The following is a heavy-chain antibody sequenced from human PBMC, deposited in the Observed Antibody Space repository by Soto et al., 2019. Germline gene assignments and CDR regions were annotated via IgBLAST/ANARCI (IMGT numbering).Heavy chain of an antibody. D-gene: IGHD6-6*01. CDR3: ARGGVAARTFDY. Sequence: GESLKISCRASGCSFTIYWIAWVRQTPGKGLEWMGIIYPDDSDTRYSPSFQGQVTISADKSITTAYLQWSSMKPSDSAIYYCARGGVAARTFDYWGQGTPVTVSS. J-gene: IGHJ4*02. V-gene: IGHV5-51*01. CDR1: GCSFTIYW. CDR2: IYPDDSDT.